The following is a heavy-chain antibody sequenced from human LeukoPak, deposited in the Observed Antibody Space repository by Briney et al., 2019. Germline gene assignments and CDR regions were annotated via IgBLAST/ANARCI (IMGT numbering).Heavy chain of an antibody. CDR1: GITFSGYG. Sequence: PGGSLRLSCAVSGITFSGYGMHWVRQAPGKGLEWVAVVSDDGDKKHYADSVKGRFIISRDNSKNTLYLQMNTLRAEDTALYYCVKGVRSSLTASGWFDPWGQGTMDTVSS. V-gene: IGHV3-30*18. CDR3: VKGVRSSLTASGWFDP. J-gene: IGHJ5*02. CDR2: VSDDGDKK. D-gene: IGHD2-21*02.